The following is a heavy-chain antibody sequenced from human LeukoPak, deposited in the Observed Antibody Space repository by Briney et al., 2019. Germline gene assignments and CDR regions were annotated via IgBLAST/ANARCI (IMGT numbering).Heavy chain of an antibody. J-gene: IGHJ4*02. CDR2: ISGYKGNT. V-gene: IGHV1-18*01. CDR1: GYTFTPYG. Sequence: ASVTVSFTPSGYTFTPYGIIWVRQAPGQGLEWMGWISGYKGNTKYAQKLQDRVTMTTDTSTSTAYMEMRSVRSDDKAVYYCAGVQSAAMGRYYFDYWGQGTLVTVCS. CDR3: AGVQSAAMGRYYFDY. D-gene: IGHD2-2*01.